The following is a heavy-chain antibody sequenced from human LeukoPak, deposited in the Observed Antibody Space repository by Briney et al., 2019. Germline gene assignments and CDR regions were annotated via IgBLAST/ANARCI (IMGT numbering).Heavy chain of an antibody. CDR1: GGSISNYY. CDR2: VSYSGST. D-gene: IGHD1-1*01. J-gene: IGHJ5*02. V-gene: IGHV4-59*13. CDR3: ARDKTGNNWFDP. Sequence: SETLSLTCTVSGGSISNYYWSWIRQHPGKELEWVGYVSYSGSTNYNPSLNSRVTISIDTSKSQFSLKLSSVTAADTAVYYCARDKTGNNWFDPWGQGTLVTVSS.